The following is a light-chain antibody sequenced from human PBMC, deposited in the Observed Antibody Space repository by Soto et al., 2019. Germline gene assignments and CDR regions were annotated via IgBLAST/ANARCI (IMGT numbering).Light chain of an antibody. CDR1: SSDVGGYNY. J-gene: IGLJ1*01. CDR2: EFS. Sequence: QSALTQPASVSGSPGQSITISCTGTSSDVGGYNYVSWYQQHPGKAPKLMIYEFSNRPSGVSTRFSGSKSGNTASLTISGLQAEDEADYYCSSYTSSSTYVFGTGTKLTVL. CDR3: SSYTSSSTYV. V-gene: IGLV2-14*01.